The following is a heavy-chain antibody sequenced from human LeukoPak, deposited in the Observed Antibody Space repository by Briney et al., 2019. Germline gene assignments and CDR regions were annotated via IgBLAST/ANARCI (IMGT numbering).Heavy chain of an antibody. V-gene: IGHV3-23*01. CDR3: AQWSRYFDY. D-gene: IGHD1-26*01. J-gene: IGHJ4*02. Sequence: PGGSLRLSCVASEFTFNNYAMTWVRQAPGKGLEWVSAISGSGYSAYYADSVKGRFTISRDNSKNTLYLQMNSLRAEDTALYFCAQWSRYFDYWGQGTLVTVSS. CDR2: ISGSGYSA. CDR1: EFTFNNYA.